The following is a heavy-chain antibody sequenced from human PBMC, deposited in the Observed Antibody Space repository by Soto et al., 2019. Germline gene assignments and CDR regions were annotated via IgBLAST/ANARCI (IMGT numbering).Heavy chain of an antibody. D-gene: IGHD4-17*01. CDR3: AISPRDYGGTIDY. J-gene: IGHJ4*02. V-gene: IGHV1-46*01. CDR1: GYTFTSYY. Sequence: ASVKVSCKASGYTFTSYYMHWVRQAPGQGLEWMGIINPSGGSTSYAQKFQGRVTMTRDTSTSTVYMELSSLRSEDTAVYYCAISPRDYGGTIDYWGQGTLVTVS. CDR2: INPSGGST.